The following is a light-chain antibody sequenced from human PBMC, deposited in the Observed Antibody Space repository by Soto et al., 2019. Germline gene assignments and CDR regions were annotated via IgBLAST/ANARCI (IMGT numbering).Light chain of an antibody. CDR3: QQYGSSPIT. CDR1: QSVSSSY. CDR2: GAS. Sequence: EIVLTQSPGTLSLSPGERATLSCSASQSVSSSYLAWYQQKPGQAPRLLIYGASSRATGIPDRFSGSGSGTDSTLTISRLEPEDFAVYYCQQYGSSPITFGQGTKVDIK. V-gene: IGKV3-20*01. J-gene: IGKJ1*01.